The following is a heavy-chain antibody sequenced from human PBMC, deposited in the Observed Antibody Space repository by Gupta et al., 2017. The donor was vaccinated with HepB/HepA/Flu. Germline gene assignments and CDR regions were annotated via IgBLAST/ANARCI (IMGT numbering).Heavy chain of an antibody. J-gene: IGHJ4*02. V-gene: IGHV3-7*01. CDR3: ANLKGDVTIFEN. CDR2: LNLNGNMD. CDR1: GFTLSGDS. Sequence: EVQLVASGGGLAQPGGSLRLSCAASGFTLSGDSMSWIRQAPGKGLEWVASLNLNGNMDYYVDSVKGRFTVSRDTAKNSLYLQMNSLRAEDTAVYYCANLKGDVTIFENWGPGTLVTGSS. D-gene: IGHD3-3*01.